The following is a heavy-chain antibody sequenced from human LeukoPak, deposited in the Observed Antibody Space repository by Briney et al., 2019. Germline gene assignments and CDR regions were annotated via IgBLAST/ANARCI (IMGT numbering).Heavy chain of an antibody. V-gene: IGHV3-33*08. CDR2: IWYDGSNK. CDR1: GFTFSSFW. D-gene: IGHD3-10*01. Sequence: GGSLRLSCAASGFTFSSFWVTWVRQAPGKGLEWVAVIWYDGSNKYYADSVKGRFTISRDNSKNTLYLQMNSLRAEDTAVYYCARDRLWFGELSWGMDVWGKGTTVTVSS. CDR3: ARDRLWFGELSWGMDV. J-gene: IGHJ6*04.